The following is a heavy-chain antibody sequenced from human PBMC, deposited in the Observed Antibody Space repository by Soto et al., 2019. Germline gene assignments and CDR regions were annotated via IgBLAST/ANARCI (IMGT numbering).Heavy chain of an antibody. CDR3: AKAWDYYDSSGYYYSQYYYYYYGMDV. Sequence: GGSLRLSCAASGFTFSSYAMSWVRQAPGKGLEWVSAISGSGGSTYYADSVKGRFTISRDNSKNTLYLQMNSLRAEDTAVYYCAKAWDYYDSSGYYYSQYYYYYYGMDVWGQGTTVTVSS. CDR1: GFTFSSYA. J-gene: IGHJ6*02. CDR2: ISGSGGST. V-gene: IGHV3-23*01. D-gene: IGHD3-22*01.